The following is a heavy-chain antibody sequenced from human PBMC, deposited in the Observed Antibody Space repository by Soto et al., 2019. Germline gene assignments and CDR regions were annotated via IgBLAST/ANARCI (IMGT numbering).Heavy chain of an antibody. Sequence: QITLKESGPTLVKPTQTLTLTCTFSGFSLSTSGVGVGWIRQPPGKALEWLALIYWDDDKRYSPSLKSRLTITKDPRKTQEXLTMINMDPVDTATYYCAHRMTTMVRGVMVYYFDYWGQGTLVTVSS. J-gene: IGHJ4*02. CDR3: AHRMTTMVRGVMVYYFDY. CDR2: IYWDDDK. D-gene: IGHD3-10*01. CDR1: GFSLSTSGVG. V-gene: IGHV2-5*02.